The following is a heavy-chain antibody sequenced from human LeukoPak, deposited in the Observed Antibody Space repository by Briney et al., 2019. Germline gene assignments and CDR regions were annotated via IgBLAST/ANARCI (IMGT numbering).Heavy chain of an antibody. Sequence: GGSLTLSCAASGFTFSSYAMSWVRQAPGEGLEGVSAISGSGVSTYYADSVKRRFTISRDNSKNTLYLQMNSLRAEDTAVYYCAKPMVACSGGSCMFAFDIWGQGTMVTVSS. V-gene: IGHV3-23*01. CDR1: GFTFSSYA. J-gene: IGHJ3*02. D-gene: IGHD2-15*01. CDR3: AKPMVACSGGSCMFAFDI. CDR2: ISGSGVST.